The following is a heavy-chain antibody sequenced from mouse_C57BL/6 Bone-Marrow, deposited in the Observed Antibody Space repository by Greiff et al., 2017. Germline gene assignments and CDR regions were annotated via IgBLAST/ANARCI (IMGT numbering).Heavy chain of an antibody. CDR1: GYAFTNYL. J-gene: IGHJ3*01. D-gene: IGHD1-1*02. Sequence: QVQLQQSGAELVRPGTSVKVSCKASGYAFTNYLIEWVKQRPGQGLEWIGVINPGSGGTNYNEKFKGKATLTADKSSSTAYMQLSSLTSEDSAVYFCAREGVEYPFAYWGQGTLVTVSA. CDR3: AREGVEYPFAY. V-gene: IGHV1-54*01. CDR2: INPGSGGT.